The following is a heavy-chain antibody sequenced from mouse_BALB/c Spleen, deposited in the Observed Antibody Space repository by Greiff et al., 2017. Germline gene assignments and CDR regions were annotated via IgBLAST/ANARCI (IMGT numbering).Heavy chain of an antibody. CDR3: ARSYYRYAMDY. Sequence: VMLVESGAELMKPGASVKISCKATGYTFSSYWIEWVKQRPGHGLEWIGEILPGSGSTNYNEKFKGKATFTADTSSNTAYMQLSSLTSEDSAVYYCARSYYRYAMDYWGQGTSVTVSS. D-gene: IGHD2-14*01. CDR1: GYTFSSYW. CDR2: ILPGSGST. V-gene: IGHV1-9*01. J-gene: IGHJ4*01.